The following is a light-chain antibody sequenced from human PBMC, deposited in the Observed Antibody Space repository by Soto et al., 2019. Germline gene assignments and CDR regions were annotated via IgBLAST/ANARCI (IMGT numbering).Light chain of an antibody. CDR1: QSISSNY. V-gene: IGKV3-20*01. CDR3: QQYGTSPRT. J-gene: IGKJ1*01. Sequence: DIVMTQSPGTLSLSPGERATLSCRASQSISSNYLAWYQQKPGQSPRLLIYGASSRAPGIPDRFSGRGSGTDFTLTISSLEQEDFAVYFCQQYGTSPRTFGQGTKVEIK. CDR2: GAS.